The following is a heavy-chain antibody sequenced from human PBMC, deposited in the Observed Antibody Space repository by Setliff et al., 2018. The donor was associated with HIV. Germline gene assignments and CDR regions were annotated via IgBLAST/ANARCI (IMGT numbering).Heavy chain of an antibody. CDR1: GFTFSSYE. D-gene: IGHD6-19*01. CDR2: ITGSGDTI. V-gene: IGHV3-48*03. J-gene: IGHJ4*02. CDR3: AREATPRHSSGWVYFDY. Sequence: GGSLRLSCAASGFTFSSYEMTWVRQAPGKGPEWVSYITGSGDTIYYADSVKGRFTMSRDNAKDSVYLQMNTLRVEDTAVYYCAREATPRHSSGWVYFDYWGQGRMVTVSS.